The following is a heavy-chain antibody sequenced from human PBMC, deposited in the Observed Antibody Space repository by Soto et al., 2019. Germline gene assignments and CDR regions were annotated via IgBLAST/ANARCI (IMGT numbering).Heavy chain of an antibody. CDR1: GYSFTSYW. D-gene: IGHD1-26*01. CDR3: ARQSVGDYYGMDV. V-gene: IGHV5-51*01. Sequence: GESLKISCNGSGYSFTSYWIGWVRQMPGKGLEWMGIIYPGDSDTRYSPSFQGQVTISADKSISTAYLQWSSLKASDTAMYYCARQSVGDYYGMDVWGQGTTVTVSS. CDR2: IYPGDSDT. J-gene: IGHJ6*02.